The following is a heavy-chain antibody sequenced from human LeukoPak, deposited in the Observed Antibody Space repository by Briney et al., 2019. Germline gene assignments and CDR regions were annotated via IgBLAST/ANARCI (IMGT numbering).Heavy chain of an antibody. V-gene: IGHV3-23*01. CDR2: IFPSGVTT. J-gene: IGHJ4*02. CDR1: GFTFSTYG. D-gene: IGHD3-16*01. Sequence: GGSLRLSCAASGFTFSTYGMNWVRQAPGKGLDWVAAIFPSGVTTLYADSVKGRFTISRDNSRNTLYLQMNSLRDEDTAIYYCVSSFRNYDYPYWGQGSLVTVSS. CDR3: VSSFRNYDYPY.